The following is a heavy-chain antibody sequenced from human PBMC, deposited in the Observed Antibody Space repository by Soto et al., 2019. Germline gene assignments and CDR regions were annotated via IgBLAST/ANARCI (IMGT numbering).Heavy chain of an antibody. CDR2: IFYSGST. J-gene: IGHJ4*02. D-gene: IGHD6-13*01. CDR1: GGSIKSGGYY. CDR3: ARGYRQSGYSSSWVFDY. Sequence: QVQLQESGPGLVKPSQTLSLICTVSGGSIKSGGYYWNWIRQHPGKGLEWIGYIFYSGSTYYNAFLRSRVTISADTSENQFSLNLSSVTAADTAVYFCARGYRQSGYSSSWVFDYWGQGTQVNVSS. V-gene: IGHV4-31*03.